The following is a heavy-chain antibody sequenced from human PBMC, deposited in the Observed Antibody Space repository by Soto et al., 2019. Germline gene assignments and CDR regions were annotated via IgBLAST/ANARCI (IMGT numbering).Heavy chain of an antibody. V-gene: IGHV1-18*01. CDR1: GYPFGGYA. Sequence: VQLVQSGAEVKKPGASVKVSCKASGYPFGGYAIGWVRQAPGQGLEWMGWVSAHNGDSGYAQRFNGRVNLTTETSMSTAYMGLRGLRSDDTAVYYCARPSTSYGDYGWSLAYWGQGTLVTVSS. CDR2: VSAHNGDS. J-gene: IGHJ4*02. D-gene: IGHD4-17*01. CDR3: ARPSTSYGDYGWSLAY.